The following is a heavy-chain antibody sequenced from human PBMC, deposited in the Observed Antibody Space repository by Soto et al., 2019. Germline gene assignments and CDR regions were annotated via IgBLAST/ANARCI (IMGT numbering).Heavy chain of an antibody. D-gene: IGHD2-2*01. Sequence: GGSLRLSCAASGFTFSSYVINWVRQAPGKGLEWVSGIGRNGGYTYYADSVKGRFTISRDNSKNTLFLQMNSLRPEDTAVYYCARGTPDRYCSSTSCYYYYYMDVLGKGTTVTVSS. J-gene: IGHJ6*03. CDR3: ARGTPDRYCSSTSCYYYYYMDV. CDR2: IGRNGGYT. CDR1: GFTFSSYV. V-gene: IGHV3-23*01.